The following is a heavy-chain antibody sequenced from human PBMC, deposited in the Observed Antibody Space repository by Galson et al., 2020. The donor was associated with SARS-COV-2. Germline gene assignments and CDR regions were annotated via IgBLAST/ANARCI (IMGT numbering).Heavy chain of an antibody. Sequence: GRSLRLSCAASGFSFFRYAFHWVRQAPGKGLEWVAFISDDGSSKYYADSVEGRFTVSRDNSRTTLYLEMNSLRPEDTAIYYCASLGRPPLGHFDYWGQGTLVTVSS. D-gene: IGHD3-16*01. J-gene: IGHJ4*02. CDR2: ISDDGSSK. CDR1: GFSFFRYA. V-gene: IGHV3-30-3*01. CDR3: ASLGRPPLGHFDY.